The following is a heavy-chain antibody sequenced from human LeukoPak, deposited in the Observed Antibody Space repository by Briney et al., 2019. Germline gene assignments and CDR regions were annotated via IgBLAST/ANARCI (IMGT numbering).Heavy chain of an antibody. J-gene: IGHJ2*01. Sequence: GGSLRLSCSASEFTFSNFWMSWVRQAPGKGPEWVANIKQDGSEKYHVDSVKGRFTISRDNAETSLHLQMNSLRAEDTAVYYCARGGNHGDYWYFDLWGRGTLVTVSS. CDR1: EFTFSNFW. D-gene: IGHD4-17*01. CDR3: ARGGNHGDYWYFDL. CDR2: IKQDGSEK. V-gene: IGHV3-7*01.